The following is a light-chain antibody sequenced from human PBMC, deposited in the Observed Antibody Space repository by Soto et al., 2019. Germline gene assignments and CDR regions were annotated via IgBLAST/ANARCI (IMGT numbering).Light chain of an antibody. V-gene: IGLV2-11*01. CDR3: CSSSGSYTYV. CDR1: SSDVGLYNY. Sequence: QSALTQPRSVSGSPGQSVTISCTVTSSDVGLYNYVSWYHQHPGKAPKLLIYDVTKRPSGVPDRFSGSKSGNTASLTISGLQVEDEGDYYCCSSSGSYTYVFGTGTKVTVL. CDR2: DVT. J-gene: IGLJ1*01.